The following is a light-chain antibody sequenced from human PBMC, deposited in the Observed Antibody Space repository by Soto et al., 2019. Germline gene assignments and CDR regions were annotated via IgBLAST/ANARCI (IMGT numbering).Light chain of an antibody. CDR1: SSDVGSYNL. V-gene: IGLV2-23*02. CDR2: EVS. Sequence: QSVLTQPASVSVSPGQSITISCTGTSSDVGSYNLVSWYQQHPGKAPKLMIYEVSKRPSGVSNRFSGSKSGNTASLTISGLQAEDEADYYCCSYAVFGGGTKLTVL. CDR3: CSYAV. J-gene: IGLJ2*01.